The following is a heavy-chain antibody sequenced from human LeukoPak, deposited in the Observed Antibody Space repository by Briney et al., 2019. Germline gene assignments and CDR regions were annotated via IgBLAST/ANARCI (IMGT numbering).Heavy chain of an antibody. CDR3: AKGSAAAGL. CDR2: ISYDGGNK. CDR1: GFTFSSYG. V-gene: IGHV3-30*18. Sequence: PGRSLRLSCAASGFTFSSYGMHWVRQAPGKGLEWEAVISYDGGNKYYADSVKGRFTISRDNSKNTLYLQMNSLRAEDTAVYYCAKGSAAAGLWGQGTLVTVSS. D-gene: IGHD6-13*01. J-gene: IGHJ4*02.